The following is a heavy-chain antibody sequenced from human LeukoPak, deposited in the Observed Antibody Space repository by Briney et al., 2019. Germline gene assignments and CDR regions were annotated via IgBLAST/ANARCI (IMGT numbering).Heavy chain of an antibody. V-gene: IGHV1-2*02. Sequence: APLRVSCKASGYTFTGYYMHWVRQAPGQGLEWMGWINPNSGGTNYAQKFQGRVTMTRDTSISTAYMELSRLRSDDTAVYYCARAQQWLGGWFDPWGQGTLVIVSS. D-gene: IGHD6-19*01. CDR3: ARAQQWLGGWFDP. CDR2: INPNSGGT. CDR1: GYTFTGYY. J-gene: IGHJ5*02.